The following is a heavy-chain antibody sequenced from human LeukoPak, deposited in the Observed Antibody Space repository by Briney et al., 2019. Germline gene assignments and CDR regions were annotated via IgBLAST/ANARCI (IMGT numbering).Heavy chain of an antibody. CDR2: IYYSGTT. CDR3: ARGDNSIASFDY. CDR1: GGSISSYY. J-gene: IGHJ4*02. V-gene: IGHV4-59*01. Sequence: SETLSPTCTVSGGSISSYYWSWIRQPPGKALEYIGYIYYSGTTYYNPSLQSRLIISVDTAKNQFSLKLSSVTAADTAIYFCARGDNSIASFDYWGPGTLVTVSS. D-gene: IGHD4-23*01.